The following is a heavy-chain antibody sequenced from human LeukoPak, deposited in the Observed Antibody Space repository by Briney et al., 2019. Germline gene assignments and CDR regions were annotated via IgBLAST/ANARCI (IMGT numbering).Heavy chain of an antibody. V-gene: IGHV3-66*01. Sequence: GGSLRLSYAASGFTVSSNYMSWVRQAPGKGLEWVSVIYSGGSTYYADSVKGRFTISRDNSKNTLYLQMNSLRAEDTAVYYCARESGYSSSWLDYRGQGTLVTVSS. J-gene: IGHJ4*02. D-gene: IGHD6-13*01. CDR1: GFTVSSNY. CDR3: ARESGYSSSWLDY. CDR2: IYSGGST.